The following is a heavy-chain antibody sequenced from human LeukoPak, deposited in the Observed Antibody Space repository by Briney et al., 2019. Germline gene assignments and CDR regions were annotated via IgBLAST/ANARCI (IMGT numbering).Heavy chain of an antibody. CDR3: ARAYDSSGNYYYYYGMDV. CDR1: GGSISSGDYY. CDR2: IYYSGST. Sequence: SGPGLVKPSQTLSLTCTVSGGSISSGDYYWSWIRQPPGKGLEWICYIYYSGSTYYNPSLKSRVTISVDTSKNQFSLKLSSVTAADTAVYYCARAYDSSGNYYYYYGMDVWGQGTTVTVSS. D-gene: IGHD3-22*01. V-gene: IGHV4-30-4*01. J-gene: IGHJ6*02.